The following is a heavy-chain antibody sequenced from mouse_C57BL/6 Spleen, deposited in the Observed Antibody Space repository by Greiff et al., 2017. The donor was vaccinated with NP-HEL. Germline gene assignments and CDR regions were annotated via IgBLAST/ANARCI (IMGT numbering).Heavy chain of an antibody. Sequence: QVQLQQSGAELARPGASVKMSCKASGYTFTSYTMHWVKQRPGQGLEWIGYINPSSGYTKYNQKFKDKATLTADKSSSTAYMQLSSLTSEDSAVYYCAREVYDGHYYAMDYWGQGTSVTVSS. CDR3: AREVYDGHYYAMDY. J-gene: IGHJ4*01. V-gene: IGHV1-4*01. CDR1: GYTFTSYT. D-gene: IGHD2-3*01. CDR2: INPSSGYT.